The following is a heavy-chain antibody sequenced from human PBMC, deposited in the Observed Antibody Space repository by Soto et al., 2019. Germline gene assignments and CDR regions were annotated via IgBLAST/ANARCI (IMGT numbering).Heavy chain of an antibody. V-gene: IGHV3-23*01. CDR2: ISGSGGST. D-gene: IGHD4-17*01. CDR1: GFTFSSYA. CDR3: ATYYGAYYYGMAV. J-gene: IGHJ6*02. Sequence: EVQLLESGGGLVQPGGSLRLSCAASGFTFSSYAMSWVRQAPGKGLEWVSAISGSGGSTYYADSVKGRFTISRDNSKNTLYLQMNSLRAEDTAVYYCATYYGAYYYGMAVWGQGTTVTVSS.